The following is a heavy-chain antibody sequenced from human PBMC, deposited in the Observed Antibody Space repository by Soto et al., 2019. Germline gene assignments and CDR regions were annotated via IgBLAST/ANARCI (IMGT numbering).Heavy chain of an antibody. CDR1: GLIFSYYY. Sequence: GGSRKLSVAASGLIFSYYYMTWIRKAQGKGREWLSCSSNRDRSTYYADSVKDRFVVSKDNAKNLVYLQMNSLRAEDTAVYFCARAWKIEKFGVISMSKGLDVWGQGTTVTVSS. J-gene: IGHJ6*02. D-gene: IGHD3-3*01. V-gene: IGHV3-11*01. CDR2: SSNRDRST. CDR3: ARAWKIEKFGVISMSKGLDV.